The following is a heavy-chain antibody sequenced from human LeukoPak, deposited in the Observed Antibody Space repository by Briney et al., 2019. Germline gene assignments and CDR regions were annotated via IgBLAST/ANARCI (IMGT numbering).Heavy chain of an antibody. CDR2: IYSGGST. Sequence: PGGSLRLSCAASGFTVSSNYMSWVRQAPGKGLEWVSVIYSGGSTYYADSVKGRFTISRDNSKNTLYLQMNSLRAEDTAVYYCARDQGSYCSGGSCYSGFDYWGQGTLVTVSS. J-gene: IGHJ4*02. D-gene: IGHD2-15*01. V-gene: IGHV3-53*01. CDR1: GFTVSSNY. CDR3: ARDQGSYCSGGSCYSGFDY.